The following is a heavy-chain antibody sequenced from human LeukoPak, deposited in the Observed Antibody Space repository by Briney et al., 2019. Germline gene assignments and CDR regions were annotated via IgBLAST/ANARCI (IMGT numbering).Heavy chain of an antibody. D-gene: IGHD3-10*02. Sequence: GGSLSLSCAVSGFTFSSYEMDWVRQAPGEGLEWDSYIRSSGRTIYYADSVKGRFTICRDNAKHSLYLEMNSLRSGDTAVYVCAELGITMIGGVWGKETTVTISS. CDR2: IRSSGRTI. J-gene: IGHJ6*04. V-gene: IGHV3-48*03. CDR3: AELGITMIGGV. CDR1: GFTFSSYE.